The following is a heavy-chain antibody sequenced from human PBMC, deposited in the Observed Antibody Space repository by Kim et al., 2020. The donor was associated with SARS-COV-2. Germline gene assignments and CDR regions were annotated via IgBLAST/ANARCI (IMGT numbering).Heavy chain of an antibody. CDR2: FDPEDGET. J-gene: IGHJ4*02. Sequence: ASVKVSCKVSGYTLTELSMHWVRQAPGKGLEWMGGFDPEDGETIYAQKFQGRVTMTEDTSTDTAYMELSSLRSEDTAVYYCATVPLIVVVTAIPYFDYWGQGTLVTVSS. D-gene: IGHD2-21*02. CDR3: ATVPLIVVVTAIPYFDY. V-gene: IGHV1-24*01. CDR1: GYTLTELS.